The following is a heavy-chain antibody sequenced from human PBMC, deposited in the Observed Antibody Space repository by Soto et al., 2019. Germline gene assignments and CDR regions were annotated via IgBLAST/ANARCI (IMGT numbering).Heavy chain of an antibody. CDR2: IYPDDSDT. J-gene: IGHJ5*02. CDR3: ARFLRGFANWCDP. D-gene: IGHD5-12*01. CDR1: GYRFTDFW. Sequence: PGESLKISCKGSGYRFTDFWIARVRQMPGKGLEWMGIIYPDDSDTRYSPSFQGQVTISADKSINTAYLQWSSLKASDTAMYYCARFLRGFANWCDPWGQGTLVTVSS. V-gene: IGHV5-51*01.